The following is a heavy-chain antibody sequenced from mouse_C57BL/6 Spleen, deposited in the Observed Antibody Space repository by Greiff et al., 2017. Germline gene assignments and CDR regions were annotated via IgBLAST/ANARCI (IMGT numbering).Heavy chain of an antibody. D-gene: IGHD1-1*01. V-gene: IGHV3-6*01. Sequence: EVQLQQSGPGLVKPSQSLSLTCSVTGYSITSGYYWNWIRQFPGNKLEWMGYISYDGSNNYNPSLKNRISITRDTSKNQFFLKVNSVTTEDTATYYCARDLDDGSSYDAMDYWGQGTSVTVSS. CDR2: ISYDGSN. J-gene: IGHJ4*01. CDR1: GYSITSGYY. CDR3: ARDLDDGSSYDAMDY.